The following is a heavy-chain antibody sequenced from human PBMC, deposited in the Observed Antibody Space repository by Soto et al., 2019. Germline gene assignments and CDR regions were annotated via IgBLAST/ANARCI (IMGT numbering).Heavy chain of an antibody. D-gene: IGHD6-6*01. CDR1: GGSISSSSYY. CDR2: IYYSGST. CDR3: ASYSRSSQFWYDYYGMDG. V-gene: IGHV4-39*01. J-gene: IGHJ6*02. Sequence: QLQLQESGPGLVKPSETLSLTCTVSGGSISSSSYYWGWIRQPPGKGLEWIESIYYSGSTYYNPSLKSRFTISVDTSKIQFSLKLSSVTAADTAVYYCASYSRSSQFWYDYYGMDGWGQGTTVTVSS.